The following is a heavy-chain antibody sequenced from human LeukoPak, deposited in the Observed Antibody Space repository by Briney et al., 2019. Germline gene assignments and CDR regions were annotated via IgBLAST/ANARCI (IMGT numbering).Heavy chain of an antibody. J-gene: IGHJ6*02. Sequence: PSETLSLTCTVSGGSISSGGYYWSWIRQHPGKGLEWIGYIYYSGSTYYNPSLKSRVTISVDTSKNQFSLKLSSVTAADTAVYYCARTVAGTYYYGMDVWGQGTTVTVSS. CDR1: GGSISSGGYY. V-gene: IGHV4-31*03. D-gene: IGHD6-19*01. CDR2: IYYSGST. CDR3: ARTVAGTYYYGMDV.